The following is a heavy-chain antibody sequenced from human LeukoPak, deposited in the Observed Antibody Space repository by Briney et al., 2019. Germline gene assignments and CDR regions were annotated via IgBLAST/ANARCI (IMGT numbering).Heavy chain of an antibody. Sequence: ASVKVFCKASGYTFISYYMHWVRQAPGQGLEWMGIINPRGGSTSYHQKFQGRVTMTGDTSTSTVYIELSSLRSEDTAIYYCARANCSSISCPPDYWGQGTLVTASS. CDR2: INPRGGST. CDR3: ARANCSSISCPPDY. J-gene: IGHJ4*02. D-gene: IGHD2-2*01. CDR1: GYTFISYY. V-gene: IGHV1-46*01.